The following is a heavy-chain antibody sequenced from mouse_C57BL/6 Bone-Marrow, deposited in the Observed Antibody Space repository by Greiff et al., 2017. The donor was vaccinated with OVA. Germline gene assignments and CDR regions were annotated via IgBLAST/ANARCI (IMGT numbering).Heavy chain of an antibody. CDR2: IYPRSGNT. Sequence: QVQLKESGAELARPGASVKLSCKASGYTFTSYGISWVKQRTGQGLEWIGEIYPRSGNTYYNEKFKGKATLTADKSSSTAYMELRSMTSEDSAVYFFARIYDGYRWYFDVWGTGTTVTVSS. CDR3: ARIYDGYRWYFDV. J-gene: IGHJ1*03. D-gene: IGHD2-3*01. V-gene: IGHV1-81*01. CDR1: GYTFTSYG.